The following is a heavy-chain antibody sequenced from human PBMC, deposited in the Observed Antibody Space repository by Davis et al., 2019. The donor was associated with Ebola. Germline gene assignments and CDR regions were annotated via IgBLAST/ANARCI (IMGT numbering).Heavy chain of an antibody. D-gene: IGHD4-17*01. CDR1: GGTFSNYA. CDR3: ARSGNHHYGDYVPNWFDL. J-gene: IGHJ5*02. Sequence: AASVKVSCKASGGTFSNYAISWVRQAPGQGLEWMGGIIPIFGTANYAQKFQGRVTITADKSTSTAYMELSSLRSEDTAVYYCARSGNHHYGDYVPNWFDLWGQGTLVTVSS. V-gene: IGHV1-69*06. CDR2: IIPIFGTA.